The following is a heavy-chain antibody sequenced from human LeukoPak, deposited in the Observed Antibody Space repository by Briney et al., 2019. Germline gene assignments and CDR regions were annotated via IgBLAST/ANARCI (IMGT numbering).Heavy chain of an antibody. CDR2: TSSSGSII. J-gene: IGHJ4*02. CDR3: ARGYTYAHDY. V-gene: IGHV3-48*03. CDR1: GFVFDSFE. D-gene: IGHD5-18*01. Sequence: GGSLRLSCAASGFVFDSFEMHWVRQAPGKGLEWISFTSSSGSIIYCADSVKGRVTISRVNAKNSLFLQMHSLRAEDTAVYYCARGYTYAHDYWGQGTLVTVSS.